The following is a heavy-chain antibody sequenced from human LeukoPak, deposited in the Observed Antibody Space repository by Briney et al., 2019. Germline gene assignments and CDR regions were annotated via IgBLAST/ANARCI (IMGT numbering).Heavy chain of an antibody. J-gene: IGHJ4*02. Sequence: VASVKVSCKASGYTFTGYYMHWVRQATGQGLEWMGWMNPNSGNTGYAQKFQGRVTMTRNTSISTAYMELSSLRSEDTAVYYCARDSGQAASGDYWGQGTLVTVSS. CDR1: GYTFTGYY. CDR3: ARDSGQAASGDY. D-gene: IGHD6-19*01. CDR2: MNPNSGNT. V-gene: IGHV1-8*02.